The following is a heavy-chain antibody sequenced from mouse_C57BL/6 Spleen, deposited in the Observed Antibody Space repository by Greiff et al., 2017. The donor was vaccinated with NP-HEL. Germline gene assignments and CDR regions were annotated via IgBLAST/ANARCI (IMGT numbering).Heavy chain of an antibody. Sequence: EVQLQQSGAELVRPGASVKLSCTASGFNIKDDYMHWVKQRPEQGLEWIGWIDPENGDTEYASKFQGKATITADTSSNTAYLQLSSLTSEDTAVDYCTTTVVATDYWGQGTTLTVSS. V-gene: IGHV14-4*01. D-gene: IGHD1-1*01. CDR1: GFNIKDDY. CDR3: TTTVVATDY. CDR2: IDPENGDT. J-gene: IGHJ2*01.